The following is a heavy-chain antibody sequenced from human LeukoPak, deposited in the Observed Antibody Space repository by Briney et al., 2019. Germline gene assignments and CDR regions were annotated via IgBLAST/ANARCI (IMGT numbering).Heavy chain of an antibody. J-gene: IGHJ4*02. Sequence: GGSLRLSCAASGFTFSSCAMHWVRQAPGKGLEWVAVISYDGSNKYYADSVKGRFTISRDNSKNTLYLQMNSLRAEDTAVYYCARDSDDCSSNSCQLDYWGQGTLVTVSS. CDR2: ISYDGSNK. D-gene: IGHD2-2*01. CDR3: ARDSDDCSSNSCQLDY. V-gene: IGHV3-30-3*01. CDR1: GFTFSSCA.